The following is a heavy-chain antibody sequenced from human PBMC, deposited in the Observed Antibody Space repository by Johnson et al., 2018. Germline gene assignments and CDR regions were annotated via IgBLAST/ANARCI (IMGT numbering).Heavy chain of an antibody. D-gene: IGHD4-17*01. CDR3: ATTTTGAGVGFFQQ. Sequence: QVQLVESGGGVVQPGRSLRLSCKASGFIFSSYGMHWVRQAPGKGLEWVAFIWYDGSKKYYTDSVKGRFTISRDDSKSTLYLQMNSLRAGDTAMYYCATTTTGAGVGFFQQWGQGTLVTVSS. CDR1: GFIFSSYG. V-gene: IGHV3-33*01. CDR2: IWYDGSKK. J-gene: IGHJ1*01.